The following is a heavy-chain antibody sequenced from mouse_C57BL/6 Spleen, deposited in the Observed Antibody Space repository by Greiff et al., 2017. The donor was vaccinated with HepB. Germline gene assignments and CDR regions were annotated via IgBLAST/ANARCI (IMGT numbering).Heavy chain of an antibody. CDR3: AREEDYYGSSSYYAMDY. CDR1: GYTFTSYG. J-gene: IGHJ4*01. Sequence: QVQLQQSGAELARPGASVKLSCKASGYTFTSYGISWVKQRTGQGLEWIGEIYPRSGNTYYNEKFKGKATLTADKSSSTAYMELRSLTSEDSAVYFCAREEDYYGSSSYYAMDYWGQGTSVTVSS. CDR2: IYPRSGNT. V-gene: IGHV1-81*01. D-gene: IGHD1-1*01.